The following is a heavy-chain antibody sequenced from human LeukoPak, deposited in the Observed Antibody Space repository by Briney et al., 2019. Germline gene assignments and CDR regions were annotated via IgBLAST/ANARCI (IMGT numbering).Heavy chain of an antibody. Sequence: GGSLRLSCVVSGFSVSDHYMSWFRQAPGKGLQWLSVIFADDLTYYEDSIKGRFTISRDRSQNTLYLQMKSLRAEDTAVYYCAKDGGDFRHFDYWGQGTLVTVSS. CDR3: AKDGGDFRHFDY. CDR2: IFADDLT. CDR1: GFSVSDHY. D-gene: IGHD3-16*01. J-gene: IGHJ4*02. V-gene: IGHV3-53*05.